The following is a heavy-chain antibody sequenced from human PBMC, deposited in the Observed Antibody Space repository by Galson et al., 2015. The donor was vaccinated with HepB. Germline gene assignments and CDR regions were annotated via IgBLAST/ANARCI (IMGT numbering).Heavy chain of an antibody. J-gene: IGHJ3*02. Sequence: SVKVSCKASGGTFSSYAISWVRQAPGQGLEWMGGIIPIFGTANYAQKFQGRVTITADESTSTAYMELSSLRSEDTAVYYCARDGGVGATLAGAFDIWSQGTMVTVSS. CDR2: IIPIFGTA. D-gene: IGHD1-26*01. V-gene: IGHV1-69*13. CDR3: ARDGGVGATLAGAFDI. CDR1: GGTFSSYA.